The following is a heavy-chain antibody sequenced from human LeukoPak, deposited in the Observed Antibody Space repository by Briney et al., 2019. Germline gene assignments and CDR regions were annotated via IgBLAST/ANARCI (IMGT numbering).Heavy chain of an antibody. CDR2: ISAYNGNT. V-gene: IGHV1-18*01. CDR1: GYASTSYG. D-gene: IGHD3-22*01. CDR3: ARGLGYYDSSGRRRDYYYGMDV. J-gene: IGHJ6*02. Sequence: GASVKVSCKASGYASTSYGISWVRQAPGQGLEWMGWISAYNGNTNYAQKLQGRVTITADKSTSTAYMELSSLRSEDTAVYYCARGLGYYDSSGRRRDYYYGMDVWGQGTTVTVSS.